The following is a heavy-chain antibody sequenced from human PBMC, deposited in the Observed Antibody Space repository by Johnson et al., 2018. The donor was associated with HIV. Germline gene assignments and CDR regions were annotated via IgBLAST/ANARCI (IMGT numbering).Heavy chain of an antibody. CDR1: GFFLSSYA. CDR2: IGFDGTNK. D-gene: IGHD1-1*01. Sequence: QVQLVESGGGVVQPGRSLRLSCAVSGFFLSSYAIHWVRQAPGKGLQWVAVIGFDGTNKFYADSVKGRSTLSRDNAKNSRYLQMNSLRAEDTAVYYCARRVEGRRSANDAFDIWGQGTMVTVSS. J-gene: IGHJ3*02. CDR3: ARRVEGRRSANDAFDI. V-gene: IGHV3-30*04.